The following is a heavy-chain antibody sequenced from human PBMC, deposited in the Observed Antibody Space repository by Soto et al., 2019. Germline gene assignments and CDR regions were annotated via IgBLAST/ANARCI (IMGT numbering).Heavy chain of an antibody. D-gene: IGHD2-15*01. CDR3: VRDACRVGNCPPLFDY. J-gene: IGHJ4*02. V-gene: IGHV3-7*03. CDR1: GFTLSGYW. CDR2: IMKDGGVK. Sequence: GGSLNLSCQPSGFTLSGYWIGWVRQAPGKGLEWVATIMKDGGVKKYVDSVKGRFTISRDNVKNSLFLQMDSLKTDDTAVYYCVRDACRVGNCPPLFDYWGRGTLVTVSS.